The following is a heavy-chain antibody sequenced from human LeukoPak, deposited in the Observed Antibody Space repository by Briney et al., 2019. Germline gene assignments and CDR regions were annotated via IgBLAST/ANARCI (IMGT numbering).Heavy chain of an antibody. D-gene: IGHD1-26*01. Sequence: MSGGSLRLSCAASGFTFSSYSMNWVRQAPGKGLEWVSSISSSSGYIYYADSVKGRFTISRDNAKNSLYLQMNSLRAEDTAVYDCARDPRVGATASFDYWGQGTLVTVSS. CDR1: GFTFSSYS. CDR2: ISSSSGYI. J-gene: IGHJ4*02. V-gene: IGHV3-21*01. CDR3: ARDPRVGATASFDY.